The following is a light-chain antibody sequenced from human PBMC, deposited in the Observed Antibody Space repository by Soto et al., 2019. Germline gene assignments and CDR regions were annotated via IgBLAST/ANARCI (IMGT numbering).Light chain of an antibody. V-gene: IGKV1-17*03. CDR2: GAS. CDR1: QAISHY. Sequence: DIQMTQSPSAMSASVGDRVTITCRASQAISHYLAWFHQRPGKVPQRLIYGASTLESGVPSRFSGSGSGIEFTLTISSLQPEDFGTYYCLQHNTYPLSFGGGTKVE. CDR3: LQHNTYPLS. J-gene: IGKJ4*01.